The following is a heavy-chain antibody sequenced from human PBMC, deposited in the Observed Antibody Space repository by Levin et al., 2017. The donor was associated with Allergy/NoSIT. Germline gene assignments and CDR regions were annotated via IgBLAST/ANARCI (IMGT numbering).Heavy chain of an antibody. CDR3: AKEPGDDVYNWYGAFDM. CDR1: GFTFNNHA. D-gene: IGHD1-1*01. V-gene: IGHV3-23*01. Sequence: RSGGSLRLSCAASGFTFNNHAMNWVRQAPGKGLEWVSAISGSGYSTYYADSVKGRFTISRDNSKNTVSLQMNGLRAEDTAVYYCAKEPGDDVYNWYGAFDMWGQGTKVTVSS. CDR2: ISGSGYST. J-gene: IGHJ3*02.